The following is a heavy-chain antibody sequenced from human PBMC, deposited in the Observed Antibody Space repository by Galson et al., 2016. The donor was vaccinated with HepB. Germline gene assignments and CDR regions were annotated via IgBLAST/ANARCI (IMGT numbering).Heavy chain of an antibody. Sequence: SVKVSCKASGYTFTNFGITWVRQAPGQGLEWMGWISAYNGNTNYAQKLQGRVTMTTDTSTSTAYMELRSLRSDDTAVYYCARRSQRVDCLTGYLPGEWYFDLWGGGTLLTVSS. J-gene: IGHJ2*01. D-gene: IGHD3-9*01. CDR1: GYTFTNFG. CDR2: ISAYNGNT. CDR3: ARRSQRVDCLTGYLPGEWYFDL. V-gene: IGHV1-18*01.